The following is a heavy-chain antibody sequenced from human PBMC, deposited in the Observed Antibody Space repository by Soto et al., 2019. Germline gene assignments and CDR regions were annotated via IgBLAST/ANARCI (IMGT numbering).Heavy chain of an antibody. CDR1: GFTFSSYA. CDR2: ISYDGSNK. Sequence: QVQLVESGGGVVQPGRSLRPSCAASGFTFSSYAMHWVRQAPGKGLEWVAVISYDGSNKYYADSVKGRFTISRDNSKNTLYLQMNSLRAEDTAVYYCEVDTTVTTVGWFDPWGQGTLVTVSS. D-gene: IGHD4-17*01. V-gene: IGHV3-30-3*01. CDR3: EVDTTVTTVGWFDP. J-gene: IGHJ5*02.